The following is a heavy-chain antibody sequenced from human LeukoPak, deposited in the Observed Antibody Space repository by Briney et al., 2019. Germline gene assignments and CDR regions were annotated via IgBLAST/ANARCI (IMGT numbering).Heavy chain of an antibody. CDR1: GGSFSGYY. Sequence: SETLSLTCAVYGGSFSGYYWSWIRQPPGKGLEWIGEINHSGSTNYNPSLKSRVTISVDTSKNQFSLKLSSVTAADTAVYYCARRRRWGSGSYANWFDHWGQGTLVTVSS. CDR2: INHSGST. D-gene: IGHD3-10*01. J-gene: IGHJ5*02. V-gene: IGHV4-34*01. CDR3: ARRRRWGSGSYANWFDH.